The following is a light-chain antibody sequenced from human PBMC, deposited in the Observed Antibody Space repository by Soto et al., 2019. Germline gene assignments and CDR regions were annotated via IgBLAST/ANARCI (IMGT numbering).Light chain of an antibody. Sequence: DIVMTQSPATLSVSPGERTTLSCRASQSVSSNLAWYQQKPGQAPRLLIYGASTRATGLPARFSGSGSGTEFTLSISSLQSEDFAVYYCQQYNKWPLTFGGGTKVEIK. J-gene: IGKJ4*01. CDR1: QSVSSN. V-gene: IGKV3-15*01. CDR2: GAS. CDR3: QQYNKWPLT.